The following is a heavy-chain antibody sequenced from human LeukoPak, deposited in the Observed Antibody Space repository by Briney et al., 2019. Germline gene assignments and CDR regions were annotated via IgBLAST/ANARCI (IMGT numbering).Heavy chain of an antibody. V-gene: IGHV3-21*01. Sequence: GGSLRLSCAASGFTFSSYSMNWVRQAPGKGLEWVSSISSSSSYIYYADSLKGRFTISRHNTKKSVYLQMNSLRAEDTAVYYCARGALDAATPFDSWGQGTLVTVSS. D-gene: IGHD2-15*01. CDR3: ARGALDAATPFDS. J-gene: IGHJ5*01. CDR2: ISSSSSYI. CDR1: GFTFSSYS.